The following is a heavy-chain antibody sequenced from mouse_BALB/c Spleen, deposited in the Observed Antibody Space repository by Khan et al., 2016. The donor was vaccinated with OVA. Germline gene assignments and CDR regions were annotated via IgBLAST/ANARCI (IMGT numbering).Heavy chain of an antibody. V-gene: IGHV1-7*01. J-gene: IGHJ2*01. CDR3: TRDRIDY. Sequence: QAQLQQSGAELAKPGASVKMSCKASGYTFTTYWMHWVQQRPGQGLEWIGYINPTSGYTDYNEKFKDRATLSADKSSSTAYMQLSSLTSEDSAVYYCTRDRIDYWGQGTTLTVSS. CDR2: INPTSGYT. CDR1: GYTFTTYW.